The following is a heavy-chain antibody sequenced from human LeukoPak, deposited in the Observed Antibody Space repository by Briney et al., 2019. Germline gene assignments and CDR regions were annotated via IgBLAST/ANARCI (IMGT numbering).Heavy chain of an antibody. CDR3: ARTLYSSSHFDY. Sequence: PSETLSLTCTVSGGSISSYYWSWIRQPPGKGLEWIGYIYYSGSTNYNPSLKSRVTISVDTSKNQFSLKLSSVTAAATAVYYCARTLYSSSHFDYWGQGTLVTVSS. CDR2: IYYSGST. D-gene: IGHD6-6*01. J-gene: IGHJ4*02. V-gene: IGHV4-59*08. CDR1: GGSISSYY.